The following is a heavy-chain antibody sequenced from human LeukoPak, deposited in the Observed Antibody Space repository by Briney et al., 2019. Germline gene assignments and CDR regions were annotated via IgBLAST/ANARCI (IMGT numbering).Heavy chain of an antibody. CDR2: VYQSGHA. CDR1: NYSARSDVH. V-gene: IGHV4-38-2*02. J-gene: IGHJ4*02. CDR3: ASLRFGDSYFDL. D-gene: IGHD3-10*01. Sequence: SETLSLTCKVSNYSARSDVHRSWLRQSPGRGLEWIASVYQSGHAYYSPSLKSRVLISFDTSKKELSLKINSVTATDTALYYCASLRFGDSYFDLWGQGTQVTVSS.